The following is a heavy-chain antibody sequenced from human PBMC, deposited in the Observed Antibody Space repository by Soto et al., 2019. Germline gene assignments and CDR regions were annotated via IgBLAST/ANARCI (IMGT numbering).Heavy chain of an antibody. CDR3: AKDYDSSGYPFDY. CDR1: GFTFSSYA. D-gene: IGHD3-22*01. Sequence: GGSLGLACAASGFTFSSYAMSWVRQAPGKGPEWVSAISGSGGSTYYADSVKGRFTISRDNSKNTLYLQMNSLRAEDTAVYYCAKDYDSSGYPFDYWGQGTLVTVSS. J-gene: IGHJ4*02. V-gene: IGHV3-23*01. CDR2: ISGSGGST.